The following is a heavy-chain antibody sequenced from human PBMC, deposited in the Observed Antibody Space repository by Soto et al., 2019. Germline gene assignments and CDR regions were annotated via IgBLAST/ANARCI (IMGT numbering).Heavy chain of an antibody. CDR3: AREAFGGAPTHFDY. V-gene: IGHV4-31*03. CDR2: IYYSGST. CDR1: GGSISSGGYY. Sequence: SETLSLTCTVSGGSISSGGYYWSWIRQHPGKGLEWIGYIYYSGSTYYNPSLKSRVTISVDTSKNQFSLKLSSVTAADTAVYYCAREAFGGAPTHFDYWGQGTLVTVSS. J-gene: IGHJ4*02. D-gene: IGHD1-26*01.